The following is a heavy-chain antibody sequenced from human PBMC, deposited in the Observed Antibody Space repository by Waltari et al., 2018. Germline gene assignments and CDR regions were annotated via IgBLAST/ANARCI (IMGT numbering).Heavy chain of an antibody. J-gene: IGHJ6*03. CDR3: ARNPQSSGWPYYYYYMDV. CDR2: IYYSGST. V-gene: IGHV4-39*01. D-gene: IGHD6-19*01. CDR1: GGSISSSSYY. Sequence: QLQLQESGPGLVKPSETLSLTCTVSGGSISSSSYYWGWIRQPPGKGLEWIGSIYYSGSTYYNPSLKSRVTISVDTSKNQFSLELSSVTAADTAVYYCARNPQSSGWPYYYYYMDVWGKGTTVTVSS.